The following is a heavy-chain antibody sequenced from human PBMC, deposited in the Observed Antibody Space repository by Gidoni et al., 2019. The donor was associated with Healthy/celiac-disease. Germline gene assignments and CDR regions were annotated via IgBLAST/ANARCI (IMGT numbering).Heavy chain of an antibody. CDR1: GFTFSRNS. CDR3: ARDHAYFYDY. CDR2: ISSSSSYI. Sequence: EVQLVESGGGLVKPGGSLRLSCAASGFTFSRNSMNWVRQAPGKGLEWVSSISSSSSYIYYADSVKGRFTISRDNAKNSLYLQMNSLRAEDTAVYDCARDHAYFYDYWGQGTLVTVSS. J-gene: IGHJ4*02. V-gene: IGHV3-21*01.